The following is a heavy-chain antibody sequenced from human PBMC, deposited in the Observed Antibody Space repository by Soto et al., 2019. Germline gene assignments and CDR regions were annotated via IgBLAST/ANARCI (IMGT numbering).Heavy chain of an antibody. V-gene: IGHV3-30-3*01. CDR2: ISYDGSNK. J-gene: IGHJ4*02. Sequence: QVQLVESGGGVVQPGRSLRLSCAASGFTFSSYAMHWVRQAPGKGLEWVAVISYDGSNKYYADSVKGRFTISRDNSKNTLDLQMNGLRAEDTAVYYCARDRGLVRGVIRTPLGYWGQGTLVTVSS. CDR3: ARDRGLVRGVIRTPLGY. D-gene: IGHD3-10*01. CDR1: GFTFSSYA.